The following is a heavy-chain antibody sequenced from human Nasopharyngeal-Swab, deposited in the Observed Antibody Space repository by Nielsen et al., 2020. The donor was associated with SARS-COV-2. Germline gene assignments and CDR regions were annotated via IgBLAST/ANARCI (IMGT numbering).Heavy chain of an antibody. D-gene: IGHD5-12*01. J-gene: IGHJ4*02. V-gene: IGHV4-39*07. CDR3: ARVWVDIVATIGAQSFDY. CDR1: GGSISSSSYY. Sequence: GSLRLSCTVSGGSISSSSYYWGWIRQPPGKGLEWIGSIYYSGSTYYNPSLKSRVTISVDTSKNQFSLKLSSVTAADTAVYYCARVWVDIVATIGAQSFDYWGQGTPVTVSS. CDR2: IYYSGST.